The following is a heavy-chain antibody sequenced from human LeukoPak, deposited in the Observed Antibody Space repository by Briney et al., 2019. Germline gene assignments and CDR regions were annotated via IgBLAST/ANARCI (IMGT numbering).Heavy chain of an antibody. Sequence: GGSLRLSCAASGFSFSNCGMHWVRQAPGKGLEWVSVIYSGGSTFYADSVEGRFTISRDNSNNTLYLQMNSLRAEDTAMYYCAREYYDNSGGEDAFDIWGPGTMVTVSS. D-gene: IGHD3-22*01. J-gene: IGHJ3*02. CDR2: IYSGGST. CDR1: GFSFSNCG. V-gene: IGHV3-53*01. CDR3: AREYYDNSGGEDAFDI.